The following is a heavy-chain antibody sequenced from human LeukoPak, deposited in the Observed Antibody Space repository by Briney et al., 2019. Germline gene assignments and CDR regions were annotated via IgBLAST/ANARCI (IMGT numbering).Heavy chain of an antibody. CDR1: GYTLTELS. CDR3: ARDRTSGTDY. D-gene: IGHD3/OR15-3a*01. V-gene: IGHV1-2*02. Sequence: ASVKVSCKVSGYTLTELSMHWVRQAPGQGLEWMGWINPNSGGTNYAQKFQGRVTMTRDTSISTAYMELSRLRSDDTAVYYCARDRTSGTDYWGQGTLVTVSS. CDR2: INPNSGGT. J-gene: IGHJ4*02.